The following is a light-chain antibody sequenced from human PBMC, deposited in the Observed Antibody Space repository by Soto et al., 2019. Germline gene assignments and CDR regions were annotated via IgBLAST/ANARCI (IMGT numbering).Light chain of an antibody. CDR2: DAS. Sequence: EIVLTQSPATLSLSPGERATLSCRASQSVSSYLAWYQQKPGQAPRLLIYDASNRATGIPARFSGSGSGTDFTITISRLEPEDFAVYYCQQRSNWPPGFGQGTRLEIK. CDR1: QSVSSY. J-gene: IGKJ5*01. CDR3: QQRSNWPPG. V-gene: IGKV3-11*01.